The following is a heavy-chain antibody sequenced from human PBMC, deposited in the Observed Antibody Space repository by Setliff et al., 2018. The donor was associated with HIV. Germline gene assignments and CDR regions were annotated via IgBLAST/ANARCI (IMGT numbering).Heavy chain of an antibody. Sequence: ASEKVSCKASGYTFTSYDINWVRQATGQGLEWMGWMNPNSANTGYAQKFQGRVTMTRNTSISTAYMELNILRAEDTAVYYCERDNWNPLGYRFDYWGQGTLVTVSS. J-gene: IGHJ4*02. CDR2: MNPNSANT. V-gene: IGHV1-8*01. D-gene: IGHD1-20*01. CDR1: GYTFTSYD. CDR3: ERDNWNPLGYRFDY.